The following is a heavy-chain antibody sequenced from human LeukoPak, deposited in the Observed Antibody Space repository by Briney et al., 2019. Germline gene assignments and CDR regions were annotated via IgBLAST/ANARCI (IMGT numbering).Heavy chain of an antibody. D-gene: IGHD1-26*01. CDR2: ISSSSSYI. J-gene: IGHJ4*02. CDR3: ARALVGATYYYLDY. CDR1: GFTFSSYS. V-gene: IGHV3-21*01. Sequence: GGSLRLSCAASGFTFSSYSMNWVRQAPGKGLEWVSSISSSSSYIYYADSVKGRFTISRDNAKNSLYLQMNSLRAEDTAVYYCARALVGATYYYLDYWGQGTLVTVSS.